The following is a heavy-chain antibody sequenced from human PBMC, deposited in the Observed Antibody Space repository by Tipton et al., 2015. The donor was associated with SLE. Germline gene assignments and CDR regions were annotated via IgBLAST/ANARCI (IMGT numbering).Heavy chain of an antibody. J-gene: IGHJ4*02. CDR1: GGSFSGYF. CDR3: VATDGDFELWTHYFDF. V-gene: IGHV4-34*01. D-gene: IGHD4-17*01. Sequence: AGLVKPSETLSLTCAAYGGSFSGYFWSWIRQPPGKGLEWIGEINHSRRTNYNPSLKSRVTISVDTSQNQVSLKLTSVTAADTAVYFCVATDGDFELWTHYFDFWGQGNLVTVSS. CDR2: INHSRRT.